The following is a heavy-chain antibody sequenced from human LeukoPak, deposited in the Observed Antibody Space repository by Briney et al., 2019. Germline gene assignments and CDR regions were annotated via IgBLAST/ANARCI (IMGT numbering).Heavy chain of an antibody. J-gene: IGHJ4*02. CDR3: ARGQGYYDYVWGSYRYHQSNYFDY. V-gene: IGHV4-34*01. CDR1: GFTFSSYW. D-gene: IGHD3-16*02. CDR2: INHSGST. Sequence: PGGSLRLSCAASGFTFSSYWMSWIRQPPGKGLEWIGEINHSGSTNYNPSLKSRVTISVDTSKNQFSLKLSSVTAADTAVYYCARGQGYYDYVWGSYRYHQSNYFDYWGQGTLVTVSS.